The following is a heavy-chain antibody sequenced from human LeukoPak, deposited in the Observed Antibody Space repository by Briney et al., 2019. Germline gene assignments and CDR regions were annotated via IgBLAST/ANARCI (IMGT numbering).Heavy chain of an antibody. V-gene: IGHV4-39*07. D-gene: IGHD3-22*01. CDR1: GGSISSSSYY. CDR2: IYYSGST. Sequence: SETLSLTCTVSGGSISSSSYYWGWIRQPPGKGLEWIGSIYYSGSTYYNPSLKSRVTISVDTSKNQFSLKLSSVTAADTAVYYCARDVSTHYDSFDYWGQGTLVTVSS. CDR3: ARDVSTHYDSFDY. J-gene: IGHJ4*02.